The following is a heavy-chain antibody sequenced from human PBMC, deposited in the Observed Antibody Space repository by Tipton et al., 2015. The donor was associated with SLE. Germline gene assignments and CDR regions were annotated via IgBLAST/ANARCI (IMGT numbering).Heavy chain of an antibody. CDR2: LYTSGST. CDR3: AGGNYDFRGRTFDI. Sequence: TLSLTCTISGGSISTYYWSWLRQPPGKGLEWIGYLYTSGSTNYNPSLKSRVTMSVDTSKNQFSLKLTSVTAADTAVYYCAGGNYDFRGRTFDIWGQGAMVTVSS. D-gene: IGHD3-3*01. J-gene: IGHJ3*02. CDR1: GGSISTYY. V-gene: IGHV4-4*09.